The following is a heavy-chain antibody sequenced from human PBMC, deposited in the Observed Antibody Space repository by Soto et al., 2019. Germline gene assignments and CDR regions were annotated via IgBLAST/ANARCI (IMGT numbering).Heavy chain of an antibody. CDR2: IYYRGST. CDR3: ARHRLEEINIISAFDL. Sequence: PSETLSLTCTFSGGSVTKSSYYWGWIRQFPGKGLEWIATIYYRGSTYYNPSLKNRLTISIDTSTNQFSLQMKSVTAADTAIYYCARHRLEEINIISAFDLWGQGTMVTVSS. J-gene: IGHJ3*01. CDR1: GGSVTKSSYY. D-gene: IGHD1-1*01. V-gene: IGHV4-39*01.